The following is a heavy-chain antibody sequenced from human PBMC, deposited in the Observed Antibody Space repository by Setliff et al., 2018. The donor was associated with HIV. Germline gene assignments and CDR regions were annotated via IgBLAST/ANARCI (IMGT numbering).Heavy chain of an antibody. CDR3: ARDYSRYTWNYFDY. CDR2: IQYDGDTK. CDR1: GFTFSNNN. D-gene: IGHD1-20*01. V-gene: IGHV3-30*02. J-gene: IGHJ4*02. Sequence: GGSLRLSCAASGFTFSNNNMHWVRQTPGKGLEWVACIQYDGDTKYYADSVKGRFTISRDNSKNTLYLQMNSLRAEDTAVYYCARDYSRYTWNYFDYWGQGTLVSVSS.